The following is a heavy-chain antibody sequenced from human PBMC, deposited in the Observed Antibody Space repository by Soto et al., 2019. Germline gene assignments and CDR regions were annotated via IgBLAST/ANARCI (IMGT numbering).Heavy chain of an antibody. D-gene: IGHD6-13*01. CDR3: ARQRSSWYSFDP. CDR1: GYSFTTYW. V-gene: IGHV5-51*01. Sequence: PGESLKISCKASGYSFTTYWIGWVRQMPGKGLEWMGIIQPGDSQTKYSPSFQGQVTISADKSISTAYLQWTSLRASDTAMYYCARQRSSWYSFDPWGQGTQVTVSS. J-gene: IGHJ5*02. CDR2: IQPGDSQT.